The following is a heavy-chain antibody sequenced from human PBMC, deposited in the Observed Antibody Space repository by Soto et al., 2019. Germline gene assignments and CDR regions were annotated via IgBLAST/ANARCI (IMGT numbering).Heavy chain of an antibody. D-gene: IGHD2-2*03. CDR3: ARRDGFNLPYFDQ. CDR2: IYYSGST. V-gene: IGHV4-59*08. Sequence: SETLSLTCTVSGGSISSYYWSWIRQPPGKGLEWIGYIYYSGSTNYNPSLKSRVTISVDTSKNQFSLKLSSVTAADTAVYYCARRDGFNLPYFDQWGQGTLGSVSS. CDR1: GGSISSYY. J-gene: IGHJ4*02.